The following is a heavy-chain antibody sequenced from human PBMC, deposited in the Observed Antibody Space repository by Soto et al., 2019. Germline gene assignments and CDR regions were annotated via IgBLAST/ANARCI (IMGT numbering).Heavy chain of an antibody. D-gene: IGHD3-9*01. CDR2: ISWNSGSI. Sequence: GGSLRLSCAASGFTFDDYAMHWVRQAPGKGLEWVSGISWNSGSIGYADSVKGRFTISRDNAKNSLYLQMNSLRAEDTALYYCAKDRDFDAWSLVDYWGQGTRVTVAS. V-gene: IGHV3-9*01. CDR3: AKDRDFDAWSLVDY. J-gene: IGHJ4*02. CDR1: GFTFDDYA.